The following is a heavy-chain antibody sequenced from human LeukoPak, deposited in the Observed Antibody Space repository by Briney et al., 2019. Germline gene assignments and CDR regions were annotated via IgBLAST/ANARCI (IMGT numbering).Heavy chain of an antibody. CDR1: GFTFSNYG. CDR2: IWDDGSNG. CDR3: ARDHSGTQDY. J-gene: IGHJ4*02. D-gene: IGHD1-1*01. V-gene: IGHV3-33*01. Sequence: GGSLRLSCAASGFTFSNYGMLWVRQAPGKGLEWVAVIWDDGSNGYYADSVKGRFTIFRDNRRNTLYLQMNSLRAEDTAVYSCARDHSGTQDYWGQGTLVTVSS.